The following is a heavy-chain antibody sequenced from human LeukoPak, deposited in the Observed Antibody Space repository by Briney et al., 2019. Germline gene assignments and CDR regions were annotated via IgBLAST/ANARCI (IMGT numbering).Heavy chain of an antibody. CDR1: GFTFDDYT. CDR3: AKGKAGTPEYFQH. D-gene: IGHD6-19*01. CDR2: ISWDGGST. J-gene: IGHJ1*01. Sequence: GGSLRLPCAASGFTFDDYTMHWVRQAPGKGLEWVSLISWDGGSTYYADSGKGRFTISRDNSKNSLYLQMNSLRTEDTALYYCAKGKAGTPEYFQHWGQGTLVTVSS. V-gene: IGHV3-43*01.